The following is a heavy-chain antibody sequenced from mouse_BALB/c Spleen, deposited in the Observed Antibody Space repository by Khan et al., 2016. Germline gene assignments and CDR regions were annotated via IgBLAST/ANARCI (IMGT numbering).Heavy chain of an antibody. CDR2: IYPYNGGT. D-gene: IGHD2-4*01. Sequence: VQLQQPGPELVKPGASVKISCKASGYTFTDNNIHWLKQSHGKSLEWIGYIYPYNGGTGYNQKFKNRATLTVDDSSNTAYMDLRSLTSEDSAVYYCANDYALFAYWGQGTLVTVSA. CDR1: GYTFTDNN. CDR3: ANDYALFAY. V-gene: IGHV1S29*02. J-gene: IGHJ3*01.